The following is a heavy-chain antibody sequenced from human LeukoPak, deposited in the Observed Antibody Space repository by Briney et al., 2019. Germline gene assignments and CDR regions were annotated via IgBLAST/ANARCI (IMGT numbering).Heavy chain of an antibody. V-gene: IGHV3-9*01. J-gene: IGHJ4*02. CDR3: AKGTSWYLTNYFDY. Sequence: GRSLRLSCAASGFTFDDYAVHWVRQAPGKGLEWVSGISWNSGSIGYADSVKGRFTISRDNAKNSLYLQMNSLRAEDTALYYCAKGTSWYLTNYFDYWGQGTLVTVSS. CDR1: GFTFDDYA. CDR2: ISWNSGSI. D-gene: IGHD6-13*01.